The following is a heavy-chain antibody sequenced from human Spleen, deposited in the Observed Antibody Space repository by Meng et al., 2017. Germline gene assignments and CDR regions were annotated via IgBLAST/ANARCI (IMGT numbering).Heavy chain of an antibody. CDR1: GGSISSGGYY. CDR3: ARGLNYYDSSGYYY. CDR2: IYYSGST. V-gene: IGHV4-31*03. D-gene: IGHD3-22*01. Sequence: SDTLSLTCTVSGGSISSGGYYWSWIRQHPGKGVEWIGYIYYSGSTYYNPSLKSRVTISVDTSKNQFSLKLSSVTAADTAVYYCARGLNYYDSSGYYYWGQGTLVTVSS. J-gene: IGHJ4*02.